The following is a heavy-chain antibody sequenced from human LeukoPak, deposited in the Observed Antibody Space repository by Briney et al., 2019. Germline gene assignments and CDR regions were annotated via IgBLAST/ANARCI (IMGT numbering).Heavy chain of an antibody. J-gene: IGHJ3*02. D-gene: IGHD3-3*01. CDR1: GGSFSSGSYY. Sequence: PSETLSLTCTVSGGSFSSGSYYWSWIRQPPGRGLEWIAYIHYSGSASYNPSLKSRVTISRDMSTNQFSLKMTSVTAADTAVYFCARDAYYYYDFWSGYYTGIGAFDIWGQGTMVTVSS. CDR2: IHYSGSA. CDR3: ARDAYYYYDFWSGYYTGIGAFDI. V-gene: IGHV4-61*01.